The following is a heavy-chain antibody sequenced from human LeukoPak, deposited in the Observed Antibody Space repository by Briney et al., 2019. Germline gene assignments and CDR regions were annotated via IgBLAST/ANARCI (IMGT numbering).Heavy chain of an antibody. Sequence: ASVKVSCKASGYTFTSYGISWVRQAPGQGLEWMGWISANNGNTNYAQKLQGRVTMTTDTSTSTAYMDLRSLRSDDTAVYYCAKTRPSWVPDYWGQGTLVTVSS. CDR2: ISANNGNT. CDR1: GYTFTSYG. D-gene: IGHD6-6*01. CDR3: AKTRPSWVPDY. J-gene: IGHJ4*02. V-gene: IGHV1-18*01.